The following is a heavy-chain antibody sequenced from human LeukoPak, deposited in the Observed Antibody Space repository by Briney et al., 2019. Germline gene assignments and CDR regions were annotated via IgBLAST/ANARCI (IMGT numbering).Heavy chain of an antibody. CDR1: GGSISSYY. J-gene: IGHJ4*02. D-gene: IGHD6-13*01. CDR2: IYYSGST. CDR3: ARTTYSSSWYEYYFDY. V-gene: IGHV4-59*08. Sequence: PSETLSLTCTVSGGSISSYYWSWIRQPPGKGLEWIGYIYYSGSTNYNPSLKSRVTISVDTSKNQFSLKLSSVTAPDTAVYYCARTTYSSSWYEYYFDYWGQGTLVTVSS.